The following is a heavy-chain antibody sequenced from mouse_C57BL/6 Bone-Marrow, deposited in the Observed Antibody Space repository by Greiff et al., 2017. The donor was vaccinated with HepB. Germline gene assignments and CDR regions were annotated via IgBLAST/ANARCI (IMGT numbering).Heavy chain of an antibody. J-gene: IGHJ3*01. Sequence: EVKLQESGPGLVKPSQSLSLTCSVTGYSITSGNYWNWIRQFPGNKLEWMGYISYDGSNNYNPSLKNRISITRDTSKNQFFLKLNSVTTEDTATYYCAREVNWDPAWFAYWGQGTLVTVSA. CDR1: GYSITSGNY. V-gene: IGHV3-6*01. D-gene: IGHD4-1*01. CDR3: AREVNWDPAWFAY. CDR2: ISYDGSN.